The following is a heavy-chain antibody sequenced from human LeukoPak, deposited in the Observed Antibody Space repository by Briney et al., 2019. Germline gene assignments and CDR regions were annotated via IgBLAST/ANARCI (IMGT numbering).Heavy chain of an antibody. J-gene: IGHJ4*02. CDR3: ARDRGFSYGIDF. Sequence: GGSLRLSCAASGFTFSDYWMSWVRQAPGKGLEWVANIQQDGSEKYYVDSVKGRFTISRDNTKKSLFLQVSSLRGEDTAVYYCARDRGFSYGIDFWGQGTLVTVSS. D-gene: IGHD5-18*01. CDR1: GFTFSDYW. V-gene: IGHV3-7*04. CDR2: IQQDGSEK.